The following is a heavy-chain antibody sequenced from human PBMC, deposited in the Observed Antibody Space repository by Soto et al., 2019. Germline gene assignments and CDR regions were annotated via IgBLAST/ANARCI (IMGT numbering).Heavy chain of an antibody. D-gene: IGHD6-19*01. V-gene: IGHV3-23*01. CDR3: AKDPLAPQWLVHYFDY. Sequence: GGSLRLSCAASGFTFSSYAMSWVRQAPGKGLEWVSAISGSGGSTYYADSVKGRFTISRDNSKNTLYLQMNSLRAEDTAVYYCAKDPLAPQWLVHYFDYWGQGTLVTVSS. CDR1: GFTFSSYA. J-gene: IGHJ4*02. CDR2: ISGSGGST.